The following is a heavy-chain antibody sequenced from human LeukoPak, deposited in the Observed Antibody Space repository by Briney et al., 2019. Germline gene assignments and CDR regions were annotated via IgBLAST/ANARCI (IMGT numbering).Heavy chain of an antibody. Sequence: SETLSLTCTVSGGSVSSGSYYWSWIRQPPGKGLEWIGYIYYSGSTNYNPSLKSRVTISVDTSKNQFSLKLSSVTAADTAVYYCARRRIAVASTWYFDLWGRGTLVTVSS. CDR3: ARRRIAVASTWYFDL. D-gene: IGHD6-19*01. J-gene: IGHJ2*01. V-gene: IGHV4-61*01. CDR2: IYYSGST. CDR1: GGSVSSGSYY.